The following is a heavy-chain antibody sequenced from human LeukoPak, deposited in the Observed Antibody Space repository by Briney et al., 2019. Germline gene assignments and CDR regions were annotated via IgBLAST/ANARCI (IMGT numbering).Heavy chain of an antibody. J-gene: IGHJ4*02. CDR3: AREALRYFDWLPPEYYFDY. CDR1: GFTFSSYG. D-gene: IGHD3-9*01. Sequence: GGSLRLSCAASGFTFSSYGMHWVRQAPGKGLEWVAVIWYDGSNKYYADSVKGRFTISRDNSKNTLYLQMNSLRAEDTAVYYCAREALRYFDWLPPEYYFDYWGQGTLVTVSS. V-gene: IGHV3-33*01. CDR2: IWYDGSNK.